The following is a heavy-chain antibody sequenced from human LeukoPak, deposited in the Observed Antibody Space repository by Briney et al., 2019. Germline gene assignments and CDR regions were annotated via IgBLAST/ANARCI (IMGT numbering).Heavy chain of an antibody. CDR2: ISSTSSTI. J-gene: IGHJ3*01. CDR3: AREPLYSGSGDGAFED. Sequence: PGGSLRLSCAASGFTFSDYYISWIRQAPGKGLEWVSYISSTSSTIDYADSVKGRFTISRDNAKNSLYLQMNSLRAEDTAVYYCAREPLYSGSGDGAFEDWGEGTMVTDSS. CDR1: GFTFSDYY. V-gene: IGHV3-11*01. D-gene: IGHD1-26*01.